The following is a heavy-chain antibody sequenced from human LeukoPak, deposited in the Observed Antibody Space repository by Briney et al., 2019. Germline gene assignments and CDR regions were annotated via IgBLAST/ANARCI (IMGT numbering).Heavy chain of an antibody. CDR3: ARGDVWWGLVY. J-gene: IGHJ4*02. D-gene: IGHD1-26*01. CDR2: INPSGGST. Sequence: ASVKVSCKASGYTFTSYYIHWVRQAPGQGLEWMGIINPSGGSTSYAQKFQGRVTMTRDTSTTTVYMEVSSLRSEDTAVYYCARGDVWWGLVYWGQGTLVTVSS. V-gene: IGHV1-46*01. CDR1: GYTFTSYY.